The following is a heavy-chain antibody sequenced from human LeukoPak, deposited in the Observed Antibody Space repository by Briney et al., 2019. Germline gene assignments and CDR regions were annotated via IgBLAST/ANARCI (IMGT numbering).Heavy chain of an antibody. CDR2: INPNTGAT. CDR3: ARDQGDGGNSFDP. CDR1: GYTFTNYY. D-gene: IGHD4-23*01. Sequence: ASVKVSCKASGYTFTNYYIHWVRQAPGHGLEWMGRINPNTGATKYAQKFQGRVSMIRDRSINTAFMEMSRLRYDDTAVYYCARDQGDGGNSFDPWGQGTLVTVSS. V-gene: IGHV1-2*06. J-gene: IGHJ5*02.